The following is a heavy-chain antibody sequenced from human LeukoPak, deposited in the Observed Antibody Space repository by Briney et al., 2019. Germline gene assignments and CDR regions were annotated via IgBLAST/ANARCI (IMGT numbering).Heavy chain of an antibody. J-gene: IGHJ4*02. D-gene: IGHD3-3*01. V-gene: IGHV1-24*01. CDR1: GYTLTELS. CDR3: ATAPPLPFWSGYQYYFDY. CDR2: FDPEDGET. Sequence: ASVTVSCKVSGYTLTELSMHWVRQAPGKGLEWMGGFDPEDGETIYAQKFQGRVTMTEDTSTDTAYMELSSLRSEDTAVYYCATAPPLPFWSGYQYYFDYWGQGTLVTVSS.